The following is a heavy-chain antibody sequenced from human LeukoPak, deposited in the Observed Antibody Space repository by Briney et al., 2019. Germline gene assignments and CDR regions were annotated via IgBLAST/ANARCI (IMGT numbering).Heavy chain of an antibody. CDR3: ARATYSSSSSPFDY. Sequence: PSQTLSLTCTVSGGSISSGGYYWSWIRQPPGKGLEWIGYIYHSGSTYYNPSLKSRVTISVDRSKNQFSQKLSSVTAADTAVYYCARATYSSSSSPFDYWGQGTLVTVSS. J-gene: IGHJ4*02. V-gene: IGHV4-30-2*01. CDR1: GGSISSGGYY. D-gene: IGHD6-6*01. CDR2: IYHSGST.